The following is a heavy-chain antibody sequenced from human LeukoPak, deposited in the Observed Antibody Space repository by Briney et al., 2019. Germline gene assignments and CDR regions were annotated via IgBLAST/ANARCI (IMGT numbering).Heavy chain of an antibody. Sequence: PSETLSLTCTVSGASIRSGDYYWSWIRQPPGKGLEWIGYIYDSGSTYCNPSLKSRITISVGTSENRFSLKLSSVTATDTAVYYCARDCSGGSCYGAFDIWGQGTMVTVSS. V-gene: IGHV4-30-4*01. CDR2: IYDSGST. CDR1: GASIRSGDYY. CDR3: ARDCSGGSCYGAFDI. J-gene: IGHJ3*02. D-gene: IGHD2-15*01.